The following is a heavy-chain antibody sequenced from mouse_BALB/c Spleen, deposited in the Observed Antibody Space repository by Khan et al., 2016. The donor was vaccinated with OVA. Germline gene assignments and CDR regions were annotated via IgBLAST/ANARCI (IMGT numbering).Heavy chain of an antibody. J-gene: IGHJ4*01. CDR1: GYTFTNYG. V-gene: IGHV9-3-1*01. Sequence: QIQLVQSGPELKKPGETVKISCKASGYTFTNYGLNWVKQAPGKGLQWMGWINTNTGEPTYAVDFKGRFAFSLETSASTAYLQINNLKNEHTATHFCATPPYVSYVMVYWGQGTSVTVSS. CDR3: ATPPYVSYVMVY. D-gene: IGHD1-1*01. CDR2: INTNTGEP.